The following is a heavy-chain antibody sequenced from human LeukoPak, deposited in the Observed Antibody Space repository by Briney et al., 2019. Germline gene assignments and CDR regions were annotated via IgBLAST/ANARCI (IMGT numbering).Heavy chain of an antibody. Sequence: KPSETLSLTCTVTGGAISSSRYYWGWIRQPPGKGMEWIGSIYYSGSTYYNPSLKSRVTISVDTSKNQFSLKLSSVTAADTAVYYCAGIEGYWGQGTLVTVSS. CDR3: AGIEGY. J-gene: IGHJ4*02. D-gene: IGHD5-24*01. CDR1: GGAISSSRYY. V-gene: IGHV4-39*01. CDR2: IYYSGST.